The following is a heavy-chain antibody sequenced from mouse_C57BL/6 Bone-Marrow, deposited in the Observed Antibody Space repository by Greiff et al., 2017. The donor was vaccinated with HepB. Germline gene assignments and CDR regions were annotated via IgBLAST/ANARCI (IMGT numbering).Heavy chain of an antibody. V-gene: IGHV3-6*01. J-gene: IGHJ3*01. CDR3: VSYGFAY. D-gene: IGHD2-12*01. CDR1: GYSITSGYY. Sequence: DVQLQESGPGLVKPSQSLSLTCSVTGYSITSGYYWNWIRQFPGNKLEWMGYISYDGSNNYNPSLKNRISITRDTSKNQFFLKLNSVTTEDTATYYCVSYGFAYWGQGTLVTVSA. CDR2: ISYDGSN.